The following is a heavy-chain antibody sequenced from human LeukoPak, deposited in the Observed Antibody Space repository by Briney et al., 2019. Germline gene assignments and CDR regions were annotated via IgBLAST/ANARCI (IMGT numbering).Heavy chain of an antibody. CDR1: GYTFTSYD. V-gene: IGHV1-8*01. CDR2: MNPNSGNT. D-gene: IGHD3-10*01. Sequence: ASVKVSCKASGYTFTSYDINWVRQATGQGLEWMGWMNPNSGNTGYAQKFQGRVTMTRNTSISTAYMELSSLRSEDTAVYYCARDQRGGELLWFGELLFVYWGQGTLVTVSS. J-gene: IGHJ4*02. CDR3: ARDQRGGELLWFGELLFVY.